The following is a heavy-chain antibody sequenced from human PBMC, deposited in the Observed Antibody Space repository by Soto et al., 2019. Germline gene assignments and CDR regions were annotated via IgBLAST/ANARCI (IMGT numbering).Heavy chain of an antibody. CDR3: ARDFYNTQNPFFFDY. CDR2: ICTTGNYI. D-gene: IGHD1-1*01. J-gene: IGHJ4*02. Sequence: EVQLVESGGGLVKPGGSLRLSCAASGFTFSSYSMNWVRQAPGKGLEWVSSICTTGNYIYYTASVKGRFTISRDNAKNSLYLQTSSLRAEDTAVYYCARDFYNTQNPFFFDYWGQGTLVTVSS. CDR1: GFTFSSYS. V-gene: IGHV3-21*01.